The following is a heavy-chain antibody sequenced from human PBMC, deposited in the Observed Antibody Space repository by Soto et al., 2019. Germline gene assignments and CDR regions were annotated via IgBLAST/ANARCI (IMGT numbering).Heavy chain of an antibody. CDR1: GYTFTGYY. D-gene: IGHD4-17*01. V-gene: IGHV1-2*02. J-gene: IGHJ4*02. CDR2: INPNSGDT. Sequence: ASVKVSCKASGYTFTGYYMHWVRRAPGQGLEWMGWINPNSGDTNYAQKFQGRVTMTRDTSISTAYMELSRLRSEDTAVYYCAAVRYGGYYLAYWGQGTLVTVSS. CDR3: AAVRYGGYYLAY.